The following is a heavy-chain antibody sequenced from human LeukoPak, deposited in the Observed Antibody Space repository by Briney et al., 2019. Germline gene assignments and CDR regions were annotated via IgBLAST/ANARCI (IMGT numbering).Heavy chain of an antibody. Sequence: GGSLRLSCAASRFTFSDYWMHWVRQAPGKGLVWVSRINSDASRPSYADSVKGRFTISRDNAKNTLYLQMNSLRVGDTALYYCARETREAGSGDHQTDSFDIWGQGTMVSVSS. CDR3: ARETREAGSGDHQTDSFDI. CDR1: RFTFSDYW. CDR2: INSDASRP. V-gene: IGHV3-74*01. D-gene: IGHD2-15*01. J-gene: IGHJ3*02.